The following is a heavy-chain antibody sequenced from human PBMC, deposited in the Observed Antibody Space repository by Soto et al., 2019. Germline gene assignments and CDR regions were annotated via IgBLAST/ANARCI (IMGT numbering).Heavy chain of an antibody. CDR1: GGSISSSSYY. V-gene: IGHV4-39*01. Sequence: SETLSLTCTVSGGSISSSSYYWGWIRQPPGKGLEWIGSIYYSGSTYYNPSLKSRVTISVDTSKNQFSLKLSSVTAADTAVYYCASHGSDYDFWSDAAMYYFDYWGQGTLVTVSS. D-gene: IGHD3-3*01. CDR3: ASHGSDYDFWSDAAMYYFDY. J-gene: IGHJ4*02. CDR2: IYYSGST.